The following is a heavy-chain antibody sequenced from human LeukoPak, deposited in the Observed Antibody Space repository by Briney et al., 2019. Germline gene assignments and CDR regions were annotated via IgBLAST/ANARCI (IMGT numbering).Heavy chain of an antibody. J-gene: IGHJ5*02. D-gene: IGHD3-22*01. V-gene: IGHV4-59*12. Sequence: PSETLSLTCTVSGGSISSYYWSWIRQPPGKGLEWIGYIYYSGSTNYNPSLKSRVTISVDTSKNQFSLKLSSVTAADTAVYYCARGVRAMIVVVYNWFDPWGQGTLVTVSS. CDR2: IYYSGST. CDR1: GGSISSYY. CDR3: ARGVRAMIVVVYNWFDP.